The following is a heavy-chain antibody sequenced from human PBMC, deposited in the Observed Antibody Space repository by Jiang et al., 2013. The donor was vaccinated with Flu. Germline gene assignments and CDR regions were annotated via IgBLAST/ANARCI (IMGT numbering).Heavy chain of an antibody. V-gene: IGHV4-31*03. Sequence: GSGLVKPSQTLSLTCTVSGGSISSGGYYWSWIRQHPGKGLEWIGYIYYSGSTYYNPSLKSRVTISVDTSKNQFSLKLSSVTAADTAVYYCARGNGDNHWYFDLWGRGTLVTVSS. J-gene: IGHJ2*01. CDR2: IYYSGST. CDR3: ARGNGDNHWYFDL. CDR1: GGSISSGGYY. D-gene: IGHD4-17*01.